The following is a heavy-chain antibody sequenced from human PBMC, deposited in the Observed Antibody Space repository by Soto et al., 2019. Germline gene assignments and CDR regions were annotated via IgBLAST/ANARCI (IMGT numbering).Heavy chain of an antibody. CDR3: APSFYGDYSYY. J-gene: IGHJ4*02. CDR1: GGSFSGYY. V-gene: IGHV4-34*01. CDR2: INHSGST. D-gene: IGHD4-17*01. Sequence: QVQLQQWGAGLLKPSETLSLTCAVYGGSFSGYYWSWIRQPPGKGLEWIGEINHSGSTNYNPSLKSRVTISVYTSKNQFPLKLSSVTAADTAVYYCAPSFYGDYSYYWGQGTLVTVSS.